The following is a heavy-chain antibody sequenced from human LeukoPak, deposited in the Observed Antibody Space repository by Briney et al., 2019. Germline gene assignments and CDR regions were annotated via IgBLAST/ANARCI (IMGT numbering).Heavy chain of an antibody. D-gene: IGHD1-1*01. CDR2: INNDGSSA. Sequence: GGSLRLSCAASGFTFNNYWIHWVRQVPGKGLVWVSRINNDGSSASYVDSVKGRSTISRDNAKNTLFLQMNSLRAEDTAVYYCARRGTGHGMDVWGQGTTVIVSS. CDR1: GFTFNNYW. J-gene: IGHJ6*02. V-gene: IGHV3-74*01. CDR3: ARRGTGHGMDV.